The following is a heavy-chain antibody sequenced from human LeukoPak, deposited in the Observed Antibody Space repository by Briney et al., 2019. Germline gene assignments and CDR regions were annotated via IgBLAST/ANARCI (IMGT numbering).Heavy chain of an antibody. J-gene: IGHJ4*02. CDR1: GFTFSSYW. V-gene: IGHV3-7*01. CDR3: ARDFGGRSSSHLDY. Sequence: GSLRLSCAASGFTFSSYWMSWVRQAPGKGLEWVANIKQDGSEKYYVDSVKGRFTISRDNAKNSLYLQMNSLRAEDTAVYYCARDFGGRSSSHLDYWGQGTLVTVSS. CDR2: IKQDGSEK. D-gene: IGHD6-6*01.